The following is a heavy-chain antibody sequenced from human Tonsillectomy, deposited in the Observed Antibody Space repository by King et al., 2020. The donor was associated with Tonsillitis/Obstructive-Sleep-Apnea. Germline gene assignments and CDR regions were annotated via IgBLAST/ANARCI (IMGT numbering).Heavy chain of an antibody. CDR2: ISFDGSYT. D-gene: IGHD3-3*01. CDR1: GFTFNSYL. CDR3: ARDVEGVGFDL. J-gene: IGHJ6*02. V-gene: IGHV3-30-3*01. Sequence: VQLVESGGGVVQPGRSLRLSCAASGFTFNSYLMHWVRQAPGKGLEWVAVISFDGSYTYYVDSVKGRFTISRDNSKNSLYLQMNSLRPEDTAVYYCARDVEGVGFDLWGPGNTVTVSS.